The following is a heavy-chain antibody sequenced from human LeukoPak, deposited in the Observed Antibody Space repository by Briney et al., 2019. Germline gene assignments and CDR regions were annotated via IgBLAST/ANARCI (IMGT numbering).Heavy chain of an antibody. V-gene: IGHV3-48*01. CDR2: IRGRSDTT. D-gene: IGHD3-3*01. Sequence: GSLRLSCAASGFTFDDYAMHWLRQAPGKGLEWIAFIRGRSDTTYYADSVQGRFTISRDNAEDSVYLQMNSLRVEDTAVYYCARTYDFGIGPPGDAFDNWGQGTLVTVFS. CDR1: GFTFDDYA. J-gene: IGHJ3*02. CDR3: ARTYDFGIGPPGDAFDN.